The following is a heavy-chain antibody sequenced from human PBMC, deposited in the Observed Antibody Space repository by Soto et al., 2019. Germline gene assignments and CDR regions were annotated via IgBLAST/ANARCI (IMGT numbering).Heavy chain of an antibody. CDR1: GFTFSTDS. Sequence: ESGGGLVPPGGSLRLSCVASGFTFSTDSMNWVRQAPGKGLEWVAHISTSGTTRYYADSVKGRFTISRDNAKTSLYLQMDSLRNEDTAVYYCARFFGSGFDYWGQGTLVTVSS. CDR2: ISTSGTTR. CDR3: ARFFGSGFDY. V-gene: IGHV3-48*02. D-gene: IGHD6-19*01. J-gene: IGHJ4*02.